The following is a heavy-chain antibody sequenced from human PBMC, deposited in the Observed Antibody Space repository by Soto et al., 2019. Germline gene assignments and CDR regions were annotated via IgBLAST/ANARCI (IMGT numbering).Heavy chain of an antibody. V-gene: IGHV4-61*01. CDR2: IYYSGST. Sequence: SETLCLTCTVSGGSVGSGSYYWSWIRQPPGKGLEWIGYIYYSGSTNYNPSLKSRVTISVDTSKNQFSLKLSSVTAADTAVYYCARGGYSGSYYTSDYWGQGTLVTVSS. D-gene: IGHD1-26*01. CDR3: ARGGYSGSYYTSDY. J-gene: IGHJ4*02. CDR1: GGSVGSGSYY.